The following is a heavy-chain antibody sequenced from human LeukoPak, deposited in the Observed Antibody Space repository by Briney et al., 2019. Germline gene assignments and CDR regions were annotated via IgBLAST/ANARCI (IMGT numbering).Heavy chain of an antibody. V-gene: IGHV4-30-2*01. CDR3: ARDHWYYDFWSGPDAFDI. J-gene: IGHJ3*02. D-gene: IGHD3-3*01. CDR1: GGSISSGGYS. Sequence: PSETLSLTCAVSGGSISSGGYSWSWIRQPPGKGLEWIGYIYHSGSTYYNPSLKSRVTISVDRSKNQFSLKLSSVTAADTAVYYCARDHWYYDFWSGPDAFDIWGQGTMVTVSS. CDR2: IYHSGST.